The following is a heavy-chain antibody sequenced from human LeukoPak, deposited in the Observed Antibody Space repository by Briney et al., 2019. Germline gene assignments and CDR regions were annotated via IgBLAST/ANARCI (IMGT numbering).Heavy chain of an antibody. J-gene: IGHJ4*02. CDR1: GFTFSSYS. CDR2: ISSSSSTI. D-gene: IGHD4-23*01. CDR3: ARGGVSVGGNFDY. V-gene: IGHV3-48*01. Sequence: GGSLRLSCAASGFTFSSYSMNWVRQAPGKGLEWVSYISSSSSTIYYADSVKGRFTISRDNAKNSLYLQMNSLRAEDTAVYYCARGGVSVGGNFDYWGQGTLVTVSS.